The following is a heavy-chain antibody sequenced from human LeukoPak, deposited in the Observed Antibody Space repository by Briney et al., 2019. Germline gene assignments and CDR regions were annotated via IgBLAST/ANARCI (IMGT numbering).Heavy chain of an antibody. CDR3: ARDGYDILTGYFDY. CDR1: KFTFSSYG. Sequence: GGSLRLSCTASKFTFSSYGMHWVRQAPGKGLEWVAVMWFDGSNIYYADSVKGRFTISRDNSKNTLYLQMNSLRAEDTAVYYCARDGYDILTGYFDYWGQGTLVTVSS. V-gene: IGHV3-33*01. J-gene: IGHJ4*02. D-gene: IGHD3-9*01. CDR2: MWFDGSNI.